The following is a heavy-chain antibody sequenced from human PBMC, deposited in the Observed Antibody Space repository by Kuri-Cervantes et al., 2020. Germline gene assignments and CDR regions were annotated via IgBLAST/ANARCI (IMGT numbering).Heavy chain of an antibody. J-gene: IGHJ3*02. D-gene: IGHD4-17*01. CDR1: GFTVSSNY. CDR2: IWYDGSNK. CDR3: AREWKTYGDYEDAFDI. V-gene: IGHV3-33*08. Sequence: GESLKISCAASGFTVSSNYMSWVRQAPGKGLEWVAVIWYDGSNKYYADSVKGRFTISRDNSKNTLYLQMNSLRAEDTAVYYCAREWKTYGDYEDAFDIWGQGTMVTVSS.